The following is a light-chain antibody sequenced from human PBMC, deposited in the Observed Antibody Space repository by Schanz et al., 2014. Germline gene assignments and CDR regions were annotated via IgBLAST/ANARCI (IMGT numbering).Light chain of an antibody. J-gene: IGKJ1*01. V-gene: IGKV3-20*01. CDR3: QQYTSSPRT. Sequence: EIVLTQSPGTLSLSPGERATLSCKASQSVSSYLAWYQQKPGQAPRLLIYGASSRATGIPDRFSGSGSGTDFTLTISRLDPEDFTLYYCQQYTSSPRTFGQGTKVEIK. CDR2: GAS. CDR1: QSVSSY.